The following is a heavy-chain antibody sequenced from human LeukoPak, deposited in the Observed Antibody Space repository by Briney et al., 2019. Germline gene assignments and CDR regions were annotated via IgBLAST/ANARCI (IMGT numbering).Heavy chain of an antibody. CDR1: GGSISSYY. CDR3: ARPRRLYSSGWYDY. V-gene: IGHV4-59*12. J-gene: IGHJ4*02. Sequence: SETLSLTCTVSGGSISSYYWSWIRQPPGKGLEWIGYIYYSGSTNYNPSLKSRVTISVDTSKNQFSLKLSSVTAADTAVYYCARPRRLYSSGWYDYWGQGTLVTVSS. D-gene: IGHD6-19*01. CDR2: IYYSGST.